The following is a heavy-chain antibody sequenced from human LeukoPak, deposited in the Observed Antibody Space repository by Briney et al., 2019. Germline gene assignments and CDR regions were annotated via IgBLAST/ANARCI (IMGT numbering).Heavy chain of an antibody. CDR1: GFTFSSYG. D-gene: IGHD3-10*01. J-gene: IGHJ5*02. CDR3: ARHWRWSTGGSGSYYNWFDP. CDR2: ISYDGSNK. Sequence: GGSLRLSCAASGFTFSSYGMHWVRQAPGKGLEWVAVISYDGSNKYYADSVKGRFTISRDNAKNTLYLQMNSLRAEDTAVYYCARHWRWSTGGSGSYYNWFDPWGQGTLVTVSS. V-gene: IGHV3-30*03.